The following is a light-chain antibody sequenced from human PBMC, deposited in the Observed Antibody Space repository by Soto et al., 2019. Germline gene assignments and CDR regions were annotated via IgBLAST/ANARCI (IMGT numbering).Light chain of an antibody. CDR2: EGS. J-gene: IGLJ1*01. Sequence: QSVLTQPASVSGSPGQSITISCTGTSSDVGSYNLVSWYQQHPGKAPKLMIYEGSKRPSGVSNRFSGSKSGNTASLTISGLQAEDEADSHCCSYAGSSTYVFGTGTEVTVL. V-gene: IGLV2-23*01. CDR1: SSDVGSYNL. CDR3: CSYAGSSTYV.